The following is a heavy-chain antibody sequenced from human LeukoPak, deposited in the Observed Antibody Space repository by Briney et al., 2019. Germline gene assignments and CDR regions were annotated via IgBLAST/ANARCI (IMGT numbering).Heavy chain of an antibody. CDR2: ISYDGSNK. CDR1: GFTFSGYA. Sequence: GRSLRLSCAASGFTFSGYAMHWVRQAPGKGLEWVAVISYDGSNKYYADSVKGRFTISRDNSKNTLYLQMNSLRAEDTAVYYCAREYDYVWGSYRWFDPWGQGTLVTVSS. CDR3: AREYDYVWGSYRWFDP. V-gene: IGHV3-30-3*01. J-gene: IGHJ5*02. D-gene: IGHD3-16*02.